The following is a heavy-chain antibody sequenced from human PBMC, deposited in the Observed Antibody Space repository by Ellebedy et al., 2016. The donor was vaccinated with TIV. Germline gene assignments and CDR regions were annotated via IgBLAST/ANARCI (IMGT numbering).Heavy chain of an antibody. CDR2: ISSPGSKT. Sequence: GESLKISCAASGFTFSSYAMHWVRQAPGNGLEWVAVISSPGSKTYYVDSVTGRFAISRDNSRNTLYLQMTSLRPEDTALYYCAILWGYGDYAYWGQGTLVTVSS. CDR3: AILWGYGDYAY. D-gene: IGHD4-17*01. J-gene: IGHJ4*02. V-gene: IGHV3-30*09. CDR1: GFTFSSYA.